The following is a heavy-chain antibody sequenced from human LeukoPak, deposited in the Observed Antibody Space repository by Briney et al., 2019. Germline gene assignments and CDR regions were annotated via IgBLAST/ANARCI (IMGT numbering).Heavy chain of an antibody. CDR2: IYYSGST. V-gene: IGHV4-31*03. D-gene: IGHD3-22*01. CDR1: GVSISSGGYY. Sequence: PSQTLSLTCTVSGVSISSGGYYWSWIRQHPGKGLEWIGYIYYSGSTYYNPSLKSRVTILVDTSKNQFSLKLSSVTAADTAVYYCARSPFPDGAYDSSGYYLDYWGQGTLVTVSS. CDR3: ARSPFPDGAYDSSGYYLDY. J-gene: IGHJ4*02.